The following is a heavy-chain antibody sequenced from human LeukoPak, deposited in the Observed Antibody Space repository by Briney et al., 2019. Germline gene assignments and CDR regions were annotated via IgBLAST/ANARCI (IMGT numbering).Heavy chain of an antibody. CDR3: ARLYGYTYGHGGMDV. Sequence: ASETLSLTCTVSGGSISSFYWTWIRQPPGKGLEWIGYIHDSGTINSNPSLKSRVTISLDTSRNQFSLKLTSVTAADTAVYYCARLYGYTYGHGGMDVWGQGTTVTVSS. V-gene: IGHV4-59*08. D-gene: IGHD5-18*01. J-gene: IGHJ6*02. CDR1: GGSISSFY. CDR2: IHDSGTI.